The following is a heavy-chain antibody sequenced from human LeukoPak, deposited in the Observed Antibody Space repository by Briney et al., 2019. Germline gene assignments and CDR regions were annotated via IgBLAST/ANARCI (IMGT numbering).Heavy chain of an antibody. Sequence: GGSLRLSCAASGFPFSSFSMIWVRQAPGKGLEWVSSISTTGSYRYYSDSVKGRFTISRDNAKKSLYLQMNSLRAEDTAVYFCARISALYISYQNPDYWGQGSLVTVSS. CDR3: ARISALYISYQNPDY. CDR2: ISTTGSYR. CDR1: GFPFSSFS. J-gene: IGHJ4*02. V-gene: IGHV3-21*01. D-gene: IGHD6-19*01.